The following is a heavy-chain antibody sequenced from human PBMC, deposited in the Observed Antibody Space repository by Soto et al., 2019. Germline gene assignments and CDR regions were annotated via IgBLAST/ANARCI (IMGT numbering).Heavy chain of an antibody. J-gene: IGHJ3*02. CDR2: IIPIFGTA. D-gene: IGHD3-22*01. CDR3: ARKGYYYDSSGFITQAYAFDI. V-gene: IGHV1-69*06. Sequence: ASVKVSCKASGGTFSSYAISWVRQAPGQGLEWMGGIIPIFGTANYAQKFQGRVTITADKSTSTAYMELSSLRSEDKAVYYCARKGYYYDSSGFITQAYAFDIWGQGKMVTVSS. CDR1: GGTFSSYA.